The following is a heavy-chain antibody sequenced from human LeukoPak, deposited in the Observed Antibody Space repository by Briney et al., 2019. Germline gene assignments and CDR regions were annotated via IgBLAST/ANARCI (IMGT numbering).Heavy chain of an antibody. CDR2: INHSGST. CDR1: GFTVSSNY. CDR3: ARGSTVMRVGDY. V-gene: IGHV4-34*01. D-gene: IGHD4-17*01. J-gene: IGHJ4*02. Sequence: GSLRLSCVASGFTVSSNYMSWIRQPPGKGLEWIGEINHSGSTNYSPSLKSRVTISVDTSKNQFSLKVSSVTAADTAVYYCARGSTVMRVGDYWGQGTLVTVSS.